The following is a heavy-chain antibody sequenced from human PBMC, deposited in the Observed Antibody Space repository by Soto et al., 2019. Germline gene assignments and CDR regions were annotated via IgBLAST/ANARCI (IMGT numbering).Heavy chain of an antibody. CDR1: GFSLSTSGVG. J-gene: IGHJ4*02. CDR3: AHGRRSTSCYDY. Sequence: SGPTLVKPTQTLTLTCTFSGFSLSTSGVGVGWIRQPPGKALEWLALIYWDDDKRYSPSLKSMLTITKDNSKNQVVLTMTNMDPVDTATYDCAHGRRSTSCYDYWGQGTLVTVSS. D-gene: IGHD2-2*01. V-gene: IGHV2-5*02. CDR2: IYWDDDK.